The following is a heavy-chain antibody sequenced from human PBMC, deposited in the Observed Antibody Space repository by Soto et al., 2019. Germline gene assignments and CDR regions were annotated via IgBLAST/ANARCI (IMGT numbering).Heavy chain of an antibody. CDR2: INPKSGGT. J-gene: IGHJ4*02. CDR3: AEANSGDDDEFDY. CDR1: GYTFTGYY. D-gene: IGHD5-12*01. Sequence: QVQLVQSGAEVKKPGASVKVSCKASGYTFTGYYMHWVRQAPGQGLEWMGWINPKSGGTDYAQKFQGRVTMTRDTSSSSAYMELSSLRSDDTAVYYCAEANSGDDDEFDYWGQGTQVTVSS. V-gene: IGHV1-2*02.